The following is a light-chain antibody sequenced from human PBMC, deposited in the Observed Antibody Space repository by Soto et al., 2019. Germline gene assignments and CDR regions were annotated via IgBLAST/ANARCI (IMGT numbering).Light chain of an antibody. CDR3: QQYYHWPVT. V-gene: IGKV3-15*01. CDR2: GAS. CDR1: RTVSNR. Sequence: EIVLTQAPEALSVSPRDLVTLSCRASRTVSNRLAWYQHKPGQAPRLLISGASTGATGIPPRFRGSGSGTEFTLTVDTLQSEDIAIYYCQQYYHWPVTFGGGTKVDIK. J-gene: IGKJ4*01.